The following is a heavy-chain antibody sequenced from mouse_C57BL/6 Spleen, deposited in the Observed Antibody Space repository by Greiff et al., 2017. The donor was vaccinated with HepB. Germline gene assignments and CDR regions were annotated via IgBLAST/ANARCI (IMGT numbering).Heavy chain of an antibody. D-gene: IGHD2-5*01. J-gene: IGHJ4*01. V-gene: IGHV1-74*01. CDR2: IHPSDSDP. CDR3: AMGNSNLYAMDD. Sequence: QVQLKQSGAELVKPGASVKVSCKASGYTFPSYWMHWVKQRPGQGLEWIGRIHPSDSDPNYNQKFQGKATLTVDKSSSTAYKQPSSLTSEDSAVYDCAMGNSNLYAMDDWGQGTAVTVSS. CDR1: GYTFPSYW.